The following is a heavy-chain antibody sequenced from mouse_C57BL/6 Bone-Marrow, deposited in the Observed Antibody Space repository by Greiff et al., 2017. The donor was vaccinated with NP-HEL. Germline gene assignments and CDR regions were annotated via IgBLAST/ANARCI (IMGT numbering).Heavy chain of an antibody. Sequence: VQLQQSGAELVRPGASVKLSCTASGFNIKDYYMHWVKQRPEQGLEWIGRIDPEDGDTEYAPKFPGKATMTADTSSNTAYLQLSSLTSEDTAVYYCTTFLYDYDADYWGQGTTLTVSS. J-gene: IGHJ2*01. CDR2: IDPEDGDT. CDR3: TTFLYDYDADY. V-gene: IGHV14-1*01. CDR1: GFNIKDYY. D-gene: IGHD2-4*01.